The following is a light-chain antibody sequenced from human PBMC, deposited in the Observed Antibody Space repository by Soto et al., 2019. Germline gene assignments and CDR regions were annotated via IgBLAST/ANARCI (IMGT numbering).Light chain of an antibody. CDR3: SAWDDSLNGVV. CDR2: YDD. Sequence: QSVLTQPPSVSEAPWQRVTISCSGSRSNIGDNAVNWYQQLPGKAPRLLIIYDDLLPSGVSDRFSGSKFGTSASLAISGLQSEDEDDYYCSAWDDSLNGVVFGGGTKLTVL. CDR1: RSNIGDNA. V-gene: IGLV1-36*01. J-gene: IGLJ2*01.